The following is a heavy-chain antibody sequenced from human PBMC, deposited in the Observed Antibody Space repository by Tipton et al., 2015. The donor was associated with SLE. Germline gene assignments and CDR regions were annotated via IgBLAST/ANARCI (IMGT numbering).Heavy chain of an antibody. D-gene: IGHD6-13*01. Sequence: GSLRLSCAASGFTFSNSGFSFSRYALNWVRQAPGKGLEWVSVIYSGGSTYYADSVKGRFTISRDNSKNTLYLQMNSLRAEDTAVYYCARASSSSWFYYFDYWGQGTLVTVSS. CDR2: IYSGGST. V-gene: IGHV3-53*01. CDR3: ARASSSSWFYYFDY. J-gene: IGHJ4*02. CDR1: GFTFSNSGFSFSRYA.